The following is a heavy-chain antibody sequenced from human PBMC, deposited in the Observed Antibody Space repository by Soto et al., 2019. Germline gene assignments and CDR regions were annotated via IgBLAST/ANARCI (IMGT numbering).Heavy chain of an antibody. V-gene: IGHV3-23*01. CDR1: GFTFSSYA. Sequence: EVQMLGSGGGLVQPGGSLRLSCAASGFTFSSYAMTWVRQAPGKGLEWVSAISGSGDSTYYADSVKGRFTISRDNSKSTLYLQMNSLRAEDTAVYYCGESRQYCGGDCSFDSWGQGSLVSVSS. CDR3: GESRQYCGGDCSFDS. J-gene: IGHJ4*02. CDR2: ISGSGDST. D-gene: IGHD2-21*02.